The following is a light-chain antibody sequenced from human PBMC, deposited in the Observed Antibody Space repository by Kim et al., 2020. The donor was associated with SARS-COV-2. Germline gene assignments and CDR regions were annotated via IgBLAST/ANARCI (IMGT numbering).Light chain of an antibody. J-gene: IGKJ1*01. CDR3: KHYGTSPWT. V-gene: IGKV3-20*01. Sequence: PGGRATRPCRASKQINIAYSAGYQQKPGQPPRLLIYGASSRASGIPDTLSGSGAGTDFTLTISRLEPEDFAVYYCKHYGTSPWTFVEGTKVDIK. CDR2: GAS. CDR1: KQINIAY.